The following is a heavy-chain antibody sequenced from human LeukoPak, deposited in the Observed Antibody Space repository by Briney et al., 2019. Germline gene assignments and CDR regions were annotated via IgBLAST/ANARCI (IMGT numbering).Heavy chain of an antibody. CDR2: IYYSGST. CDR3: TTNGWYCLDH. Sequence: PSETLSLTCTVSGGSISSGGYYWSWIRQHPGKGLEWIGYIYYSGSTYYNPYLKSRVTISVDKSNNHFSLRLTSVTAADTAVYYCTTNGWYCLDHWGQGALVTVSS. D-gene: IGHD6-19*01. V-gene: IGHV4-31*09. J-gene: IGHJ1*01. CDR1: GGSISSGGYY.